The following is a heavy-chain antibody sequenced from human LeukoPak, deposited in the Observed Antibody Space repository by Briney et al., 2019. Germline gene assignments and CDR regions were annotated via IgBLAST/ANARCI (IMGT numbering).Heavy chain of an antibody. V-gene: IGHV4-59*08. CDR3: ASKERAARPSGGYYYYYMDV. J-gene: IGHJ6*03. CDR1: GGSISSYY. Sequence: SETLSLTCTVSGGSISSYYWSWIRQPPGKGLEWIGYIYYSGSTNYNPSLKSRVTISVDTSKNQFSLELSSVTAADTAVYYCASKERAARPSGGYYYYYMDVWGKGTTVTVSS. D-gene: IGHD6-6*01. CDR2: IYYSGST.